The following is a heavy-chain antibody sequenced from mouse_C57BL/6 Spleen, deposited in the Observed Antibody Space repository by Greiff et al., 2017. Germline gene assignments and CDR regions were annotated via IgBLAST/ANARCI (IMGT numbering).Heavy chain of an antibody. CDR1: GFTFSDYY. Sequence: EVKLMESEGGLVQPGSSMKLSCTASGFTFSDYYMAWVRQVPEKGLEWVANINYDGSSTYYLDSLKSRFIISRDNAKNILYLQMSSLKSEDTATYYCARVDGNFLDYWGQGTTLTVSS. CDR2: INYDGSST. CDR3: ARVDGNFLDY. V-gene: IGHV5-16*01. J-gene: IGHJ2*01. D-gene: IGHD2-1*01.